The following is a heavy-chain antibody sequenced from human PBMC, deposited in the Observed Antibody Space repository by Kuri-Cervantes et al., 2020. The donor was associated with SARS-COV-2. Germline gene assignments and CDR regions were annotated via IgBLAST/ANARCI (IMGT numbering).Heavy chain of an antibody. Sequence: SVKVSCKASGGTFSSYAISWVRQAPGQGLEWMGGIIPIFGTANYAQKFQGRVTITMDESTSTAYMELSSLRSEDTAVYYCARVTGDLGVGAFDIWGQGTMVTVSS. V-gene: IGHV1-69*05. CDR1: GGTFSSYA. D-gene: IGHD7-27*01. CDR3: ARVTGDLGVGAFDI. CDR2: IIPIFGTA. J-gene: IGHJ3*02.